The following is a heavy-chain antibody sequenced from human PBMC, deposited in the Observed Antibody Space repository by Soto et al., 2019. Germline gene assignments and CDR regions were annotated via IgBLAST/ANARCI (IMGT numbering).Heavy chain of an antibody. J-gene: IGHJ6*02. Sequence: GGSLRLSCAASGFTFSSYGMHWVRQAPGKGLEWVAVISYDGSNKYYADSVKGRFTISRDNSKNTLYLQMNSLRAEDTAVYYCAKDTYSSSWYYYYGMDVWGQGNTVTVSS. CDR1: GFTFSSYG. CDR3: AKDTYSSSWYYYYGMDV. D-gene: IGHD6-13*01. V-gene: IGHV3-30*18. CDR2: ISYDGSNK.